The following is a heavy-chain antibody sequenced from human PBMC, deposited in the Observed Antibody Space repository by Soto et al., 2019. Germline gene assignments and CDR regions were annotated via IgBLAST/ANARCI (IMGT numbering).Heavy chain of an antibody. CDR2: VYYSGST. J-gene: IGHJ4*02. Sequence: SETLSLTCTVSGGSVISSSYYWGLVRQPPGKGLEWIGSVYYSGSTYYNPSLESRVTISVDKSKNQFSLKLMSLSAADTAVYYCGRLEGLATIPYYFDYWGQGALVTVSS. CDR1: GGSVISSSYY. CDR3: GRLEGLATIPYYFDY. D-gene: IGHD3-9*01. V-gene: IGHV4-39*01.